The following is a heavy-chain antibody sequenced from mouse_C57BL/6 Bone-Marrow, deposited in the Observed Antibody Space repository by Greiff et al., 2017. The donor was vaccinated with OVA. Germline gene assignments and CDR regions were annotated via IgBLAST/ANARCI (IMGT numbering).Heavy chain of an antibody. D-gene: IGHD2-3*01. Sequence: VQLQQPGAELVKPGASVKLSCKASGYTFTSYWMHWVKQRPGPGLEWIGMIHPNSGSTNYNEKFKSKATLTVDKSSSTAYMQLISLTSEDSAVYYCEGGYFPWYVDGWGTGTTVTVSS. CDR2: IHPNSGST. CDR1: GYTFTSYW. V-gene: IGHV1-64*01. CDR3: EGGYFPWYVDG. J-gene: IGHJ1*03.